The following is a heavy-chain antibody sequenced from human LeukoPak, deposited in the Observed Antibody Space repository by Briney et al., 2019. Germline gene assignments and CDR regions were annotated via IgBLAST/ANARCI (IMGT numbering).Heavy chain of an antibody. D-gene: IGHD6-13*01. CDR3: ARASIAAAGNWFDP. J-gene: IGHJ5*02. CDR1: GYTFTSYD. V-gene: IGHV1-8*01. CDR2: MNPNSGNT. Sequence: ASVKVSCKASGYTFTSYDINWVRQATGQGLEWMGWMNPNSGNTGYAQKFQGRVTMTRNTSISTAYKELSSLRSEDTAVYYCARASIAAAGNWFDPWGQGTLVTVSS.